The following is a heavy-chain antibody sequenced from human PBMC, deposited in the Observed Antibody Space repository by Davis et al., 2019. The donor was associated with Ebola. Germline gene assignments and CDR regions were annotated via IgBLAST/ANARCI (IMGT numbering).Heavy chain of an antibody. J-gene: IGHJ4*02. D-gene: IGHD4-23*01. CDR1: GYSISSGYY. V-gene: IGHV4-38-2*02. Sequence: GSLRLSCTVSGYSISSGYYWGWIRQPPGKGLECIAYMFHSGNTLYNPSLRSRVTMSVDTSKNQFSLSLSSVTAPDTAVYYCARLGGGFSLVDQWGQGTLVTVSS. CDR3: ARLGGGFSLVDQ. CDR2: MFHSGNT.